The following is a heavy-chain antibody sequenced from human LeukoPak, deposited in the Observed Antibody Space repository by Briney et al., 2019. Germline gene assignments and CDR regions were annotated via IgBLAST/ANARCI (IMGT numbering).Heavy chain of an antibody. CDR2: ISYDGSNK. CDR3: AKRGIAISFFDP. D-gene: IGHD2-21*01. V-gene: IGHV3-30-3*02. Sequence: GGSLRLSCAASGFTFSSYAMHWVRQASGKGLEWVVVISYDGSNKYYADSVKGRFTISRDNSKNTLYLEMNSLRAEDTAVYYCAKRGIAISFFDPWGQGTLVTVSS. CDR1: GFTFSSYA. J-gene: IGHJ5*02.